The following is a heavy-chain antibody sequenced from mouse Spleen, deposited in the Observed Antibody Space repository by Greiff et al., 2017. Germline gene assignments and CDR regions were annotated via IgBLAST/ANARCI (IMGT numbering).Heavy chain of an antibody. CDR3: DDGYH. J-gene: IGHJ3*01. V-gene: IGHV1-15*01. CDR1: GYTFTDYE. CDR2: IDPETGGT. D-gene: IGHD2-3*01. Sequence: QVQLKESGAELVRPGASVTLSCKASGYTFTDYEMHWVKQTPVHGLEWIGAIDPETGGTAYNQKFKGKAILTADKSSSTAYMELRSLTSEDSAVYYCDDGYHWGQGTLVTVSA.